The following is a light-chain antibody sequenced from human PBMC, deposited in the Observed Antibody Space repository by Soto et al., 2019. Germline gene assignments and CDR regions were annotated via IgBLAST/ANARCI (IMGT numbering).Light chain of an antibody. V-gene: IGKV1-33*01. J-gene: IGKJ4*01. CDR1: QDINRY. CDR3: QQYDDIRT. Sequence: DIQLTQSPSSLSASVGDRVSITCQASQDINRYLNWYQQKPGKAPKLLIYDASNLQTGVPSRFSGSGSETIFTLIISGLHPEVVATYYCQQYDDIRTFGGGTKVE. CDR2: DAS.